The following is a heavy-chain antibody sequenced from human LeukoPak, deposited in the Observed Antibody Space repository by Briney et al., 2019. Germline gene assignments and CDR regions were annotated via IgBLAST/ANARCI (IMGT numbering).Heavy chain of an antibody. D-gene: IGHD6-13*01. CDR3: ARLDSLSWYHDY. J-gene: IGHJ4*02. V-gene: IGHV4-30-4*01. CDR1: GGSISSGDYY. CDR2: IYYSGST. Sequence: SETLSLTCTVSGGSISSGDYYWGWIRQPPGKGLEWIGYIYYSGSTYYNPSLKSRVTISVDTSKNQFSLKLSSVTAADTAVYYCARLDSLSWYHDYWGQGTLVTVSS.